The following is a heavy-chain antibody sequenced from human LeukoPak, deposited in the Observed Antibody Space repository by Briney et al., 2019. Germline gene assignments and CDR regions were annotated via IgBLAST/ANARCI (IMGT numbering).Heavy chain of an antibody. Sequence: GGSLRLSCAASGFTFSSYEMNWVRQAPGKGLEWVAVISYDGSNKYYADSVKGRFTISRDNSKNTMYLQMNSLRAEDTAVYYCTRGTDGLWDFWGQGTLVTVSS. CDR2: ISYDGSNK. D-gene: IGHD2-8*01. J-gene: IGHJ4*02. V-gene: IGHV3-30*03. CDR3: TRGTDGLWDF. CDR1: GFTFSSYE.